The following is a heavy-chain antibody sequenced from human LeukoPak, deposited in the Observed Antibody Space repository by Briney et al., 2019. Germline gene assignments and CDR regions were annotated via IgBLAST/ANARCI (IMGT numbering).Heavy chain of an antibody. CDR2: IIPIFGTA. Sequence: GASVKVSCKASGGTFSSYATSWVRQAPGQGLEWMGGIIPIFGTANYAQKFQGRVTITADESTSTAYMELSSLRSEDTAVYYCASIRSSGYYRIDYWGQGTLVTVSS. D-gene: IGHD3-22*01. J-gene: IGHJ4*02. CDR3: ASIRSSGYYRIDY. CDR1: GGTFSSYA. V-gene: IGHV1-69*13.